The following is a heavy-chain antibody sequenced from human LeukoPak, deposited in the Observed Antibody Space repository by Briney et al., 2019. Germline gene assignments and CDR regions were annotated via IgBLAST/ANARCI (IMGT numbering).Heavy chain of an antibody. J-gene: IGHJ3*01. D-gene: IGHD6-19*01. CDR3: ARHTTGWAYGFDL. Sequence: GESLKISCKASGSSFTNYWIAWVRQMPGKGLEWMGIIYPGDSDTRYSPSFQGQVTISADKSISTAYLQWSSLQASDTAMHYCARHTTGWAYGFDLWGQGTMVTISS. V-gene: IGHV5-51*01. CDR1: GSSFTNYW. CDR2: IYPGDSDT.